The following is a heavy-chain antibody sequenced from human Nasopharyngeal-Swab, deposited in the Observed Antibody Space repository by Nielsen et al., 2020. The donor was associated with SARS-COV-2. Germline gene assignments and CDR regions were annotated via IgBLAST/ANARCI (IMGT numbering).Heavy chain of an antibody. D-gene: IGHD1-20*01. J-gene: IGHJ2*01. CDR1: GFTFDYYT. V-gene: IGHV3-43*01. CDR3: VKDPDPTPLTWYFDL. CDR2: ISCHSSFT. Sequence: GGSLRLSCAASGFTFDYYTMHWVRQVPGKGLEWVCLISCHSSFTYYADSVKGRFTISRDNSKNSLYLQMNSLTTEDTAFYYCVKDPDPTPLTWYFDLWGRGTLVTVTS.